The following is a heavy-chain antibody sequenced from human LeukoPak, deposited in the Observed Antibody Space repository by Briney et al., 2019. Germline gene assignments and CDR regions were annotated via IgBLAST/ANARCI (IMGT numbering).Heavy chain of an antibody. CDR1: GFSFSSYA. CDR2: ISGSDGST. D-gene: IGHD3-10*01. Sequence: GGSLRLSCATSGFSFSSYAMSWVRQAPGKGLEWVSGISGSDGSTYYADSVKGRFTISRDNSKSTLHIQMNSLRAEDTAVYYCARAKPKNMVRGLIMRRESRYYFDYWGQGTLATVSS. J-gene: IGHJ4*02. V-gene: IGHV3-23*01. CDR3: ARAKPKNMVRGLIMRRESRYYFDY.